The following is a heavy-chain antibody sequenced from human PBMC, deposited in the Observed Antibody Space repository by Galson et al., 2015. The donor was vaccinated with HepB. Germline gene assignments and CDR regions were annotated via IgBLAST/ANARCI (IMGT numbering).Heavy chain of an antibody. D-gene: IGHD3-22*01. CDR1: GFSLSNSRMG. V-gene: IGHV2-26*01. Sequence: PALVKPTQTLTLTCSVSGFSLSNSRMGVSWIRQPPGKALEWLAHIFSNDEKSYSPSLKSRLTITKDTSKNQVVLTMTNMDPVDTATYYCAHTPYYDSSGYYFSDAFDIWGQGTMVTVSP. CDR2: IFSNDEK. J-gene: IGHJ3*02. CDR3: AHTPYYDSSGYYFSDAFDI.